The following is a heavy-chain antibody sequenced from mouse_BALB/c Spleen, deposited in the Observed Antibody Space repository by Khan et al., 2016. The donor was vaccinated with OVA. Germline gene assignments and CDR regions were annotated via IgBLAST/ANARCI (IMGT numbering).Heavy chain of an antibody. CDR3: ARTSAYWYSDV. CDR1: GYTFTNYG. Sequence: QIQLVQSGPELKKPGETVKISCKASGYTFTNYGMNWVKQAPGKGLKWMGWINTYTGDPNYADDFKGRFVFPLETSASTAYLQISNLTMEDKTTDFCARTSAYWYSDVWGAGTTVTVSS. V-gene: IGHV9-1*02. D-gene: IGHD6-1*01. CDR2: INTYTGDP. J-gene: IGHJ1*01.